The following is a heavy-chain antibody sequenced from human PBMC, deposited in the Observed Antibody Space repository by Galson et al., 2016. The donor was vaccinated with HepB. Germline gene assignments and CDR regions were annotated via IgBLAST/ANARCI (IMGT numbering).Heavy chain of an antibody. CDR3: TRGPGVPAAPYYFDS. CDR1: GITVSSSH. J-gene: IGHJ4*02. V-gene: IGHV3-7*03. Sequence: SLRLSCAASGITVSSSHMSWVRQAPGKGLEWVAIINQDGSHTHYVDSVRGRLTTSRDNAKDSLYLQLNSLRVEDTAVYYCTRGPGVPAAPYYFDSWGQGTLVTVSS. CDR2: INQDGSHT. D-gene: IGHD2-2*01.